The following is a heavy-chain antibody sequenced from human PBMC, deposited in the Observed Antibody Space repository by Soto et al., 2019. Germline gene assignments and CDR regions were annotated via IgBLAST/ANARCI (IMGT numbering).Heavy chain of an antibody. CDR1: GGSIRSYY. CDR3: ARYKSNYYYGMDV. J-gene: IGHJ6*02. Sequence: SETLSLTCTVSGGSIRSYYWSWIRQPPGKGLEWIGYIYYSGITNYNPSLKSRVTISVDTSKNQFSLKLSSVTAADTAVYYCARYKSNYYYGMDVWGRGTTVT. CDR2: IYYSGIT. D-gene: IGHD1-20*01. V-gene: IGHV4-59*01.